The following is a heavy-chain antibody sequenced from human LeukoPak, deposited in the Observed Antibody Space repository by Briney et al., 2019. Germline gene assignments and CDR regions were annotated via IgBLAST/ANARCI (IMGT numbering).Heavy chain of an antibody. CDR1: GYTFTRYY. J-gene: IGHJ4*02. CDR3: ARLPYRDGVAQDY. V-gene: IGHV1-46*01. D-gene: IGHD3-16*02. Sequence: VASVKVSCKTSGYTFTRYYMQWVRQAPGHGLEWMGIINPISGATDYAQKFQGRVTMTWDTSTSTVYMELSSLRSEDTAMYYCARLPYRDGVAQDYWGQGTLVTVSP. CDR2: INPISGAT.